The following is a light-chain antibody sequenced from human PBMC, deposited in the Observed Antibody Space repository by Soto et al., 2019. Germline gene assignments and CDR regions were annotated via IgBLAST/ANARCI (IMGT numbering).Light chain of an antibody. CDR1: QSVSSTY. J-gene: IGKJ5*01. V-gene: IGKV3-20*01. CDR2: GAS. Sequence: EIVLTQSPGTLSLSPGERATLSCMASQSVSSTYLAWYQQKPGQAPRLLIYGASSRATGIPDRFSGGGSGTDFTLTISRLEPEDFAVYYCQQYGSLSITFGQGTRLEIK. CDR3: QQYGSLSIT.